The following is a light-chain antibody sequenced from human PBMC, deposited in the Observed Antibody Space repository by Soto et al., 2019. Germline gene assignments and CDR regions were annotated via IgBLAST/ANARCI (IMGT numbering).Light chain of an antibody. Sequence: EVVMTQSPATLSVSPGERATLSCRASQNVNANLAWYQQKPGQAPRLLIHGASTRATGIPARFSGSGFGTEFILTISRLQSKDFAVYYSQQYNTWLWTFGQGTKVEGK. CDR1: QNVNAN. V-gene: IGKV3-15*01. CDR3: QQYNTWLWT. J-gene: IGKJ1*01. CDR2: GAS.